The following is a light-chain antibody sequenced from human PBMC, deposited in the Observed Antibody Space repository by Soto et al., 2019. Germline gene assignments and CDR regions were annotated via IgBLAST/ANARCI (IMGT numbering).Light chain of an antibody. J-gene: IGKJ1*01. CDR3: QQYGNSPPT. Sequence: EIVLTQSPGTLSLSPGERATLSCRASQSVSTNYLAWYQRKPGQAPMLLIYGASSRATDIPNRFSGSGSGTDFTLTITRLKAEDFAVYYCQQYGNSPPTFGQGTKVEIK. V-gene: IGKV3-20*01. CDR2: GAS. CDR1: QSVSTNY.